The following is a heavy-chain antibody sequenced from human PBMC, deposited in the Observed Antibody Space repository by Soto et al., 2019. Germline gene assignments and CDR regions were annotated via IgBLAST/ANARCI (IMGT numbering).Heavy chain of an antibody. CDR2: INHSGST. Sequence: QVQLQQWGAGLLKPSETLSLTCAVYGGSFSGYYWTWIRQPPGTGLEWIGEINHSGSTNYHPSIKSRVTISVDTSKNQFSLKLTSVTAAETAVYYCARDKITGLFDYWGQGTLVTVSS. CDR1: GGSFSGYY. D-gene: IGHD2-8*02. CDR3: ARDKITGLFDY. J-gene: IGHJ4*02. V-gene: IGHV4-34*01.